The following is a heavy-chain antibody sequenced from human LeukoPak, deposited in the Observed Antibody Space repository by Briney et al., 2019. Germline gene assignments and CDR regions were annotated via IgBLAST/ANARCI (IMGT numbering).Heavy chain of an antibody. J-gene: IGHJ4*02. CDR1: GFSFGCYD. D-gene: IGHD1-26*01. V-gene: IGHV3-48*01. Sequence: GGSLRLSCAVSGFSFGCYDMSWVRQAPGKGLEWVSYISRSSSSIYYADSVKGRFTISRDNAKNSLYLQMNSLRAEDTAVYYCAKLGATPGVYWGQGTLVTVSS. CDR3: AKLGATPGVY. CDR2: ISRSSSSI.